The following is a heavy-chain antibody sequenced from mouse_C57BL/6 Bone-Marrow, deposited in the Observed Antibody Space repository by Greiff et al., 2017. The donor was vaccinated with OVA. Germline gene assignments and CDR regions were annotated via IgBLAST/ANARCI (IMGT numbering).Heavy chain of an antibody. J-gene: IGHJ3*01. CDR2: ISDGGSYT. V-gene: IGHV5-4*03. CDR3: ARVYYGSSPWFAY. CDR1: GFTFSSYA. D-gene: IGHD1-1*01. Sequence: EVKVEESGGGLVKPGGSLKLSCAASGFTFSSYAMSWVRQTPEKRLEWVATISDGGSYTYYPDNVKGRFTISRDNAKNNLYLQMSHLKSEDTAMYYCARVYYGSSPWFAYWGQGTLVTVSA.